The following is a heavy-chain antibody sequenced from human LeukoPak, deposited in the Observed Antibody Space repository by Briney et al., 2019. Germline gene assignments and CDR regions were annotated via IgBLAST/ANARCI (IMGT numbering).Heavy chain of an antibody. V-gene: IGHV4-39*01. D-gene: IGHD4-23*01. Sequence: PSETLSLTCTVSGGSISSSSYYWGWIRQPPGKGLEWIGSIYYSGSTYYNPSLKSRVTISVDTSKNQFSLKLSSVTAADTAVYYCARLVRSLRAFDTWGQGTMVTVSS. J-gene: IGHJ3*02. CDR3: ARLVRSLRAFDT. CDR1: GGSISSSSYY. CDR2: IYYSGST.